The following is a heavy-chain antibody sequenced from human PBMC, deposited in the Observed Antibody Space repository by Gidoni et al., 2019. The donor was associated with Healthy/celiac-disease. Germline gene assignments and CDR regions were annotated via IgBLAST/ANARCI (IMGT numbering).Heavy chain of an antibody. D-gene: IGHD5-18*01. CDR1: GCTFTSYA. J-gene: IGHJ4*02. CDR2: ISGSGGST. CDR3: AKDREGYSYGSWYFDY. V-gene: IGHV3-23*01. Sequence: EVQRLEAGGGLVQLGGSLRLSRAASGCTFTSYAMSWVRQAPGKGLEWVSAISGSGGSTYYADSVKGRFTISRDNSKNTLYLQMNSLRAEDTAVYYCAKDREGYSYGSWYFDYWGQGTLVTVSS.